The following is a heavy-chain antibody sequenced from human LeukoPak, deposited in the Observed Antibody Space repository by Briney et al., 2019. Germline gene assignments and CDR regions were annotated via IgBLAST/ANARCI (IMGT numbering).Heavy chain of an antibody. V-gene: IGHV3-33*06. Sequence: GGSLRPSCAASGFTFSSYVMHWVRQAPGKGLEWVAVIWYDGSNKYYADSVKGRFTISRDNSKNTLYLQMNSLRAEDTAVYYCAKEIKAGIDAFDIWGQGTMVTVSS. CDR1: GFTFSSYV. CDR2: IWYDGSNK. CDR3: AKEIKAGIDAFDI. J-gene: IGHJ3*02.